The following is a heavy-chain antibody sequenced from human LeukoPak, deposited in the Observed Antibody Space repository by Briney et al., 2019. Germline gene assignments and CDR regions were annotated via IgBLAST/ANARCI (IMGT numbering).Heavy chain of an antibody. J-gene: IGHJ4*02. CDR1: GYTFTSYY. CDR3: ARLGYYGFLDY. V-gene: IGHV1-46*01. CDR2: INPSGGST. Sequence: ASVKVSCEASGYTFTSYYMHWVRQAPGQGLEWMGIINPSGGSTSYAQKFQGRVTMTRDTSTSTVYMELSSLRSADTAVYYCARLGYYGFLDYWGQGTLVTVSS. D-gene: IGHD3-10*01.